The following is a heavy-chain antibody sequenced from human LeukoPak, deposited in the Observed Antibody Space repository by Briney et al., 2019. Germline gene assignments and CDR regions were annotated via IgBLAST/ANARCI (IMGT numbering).Heavy chain of an antibody. J-gene: IGHJ4*02. CDR1: GGSISSGGYY. V-gene: IGHV4-31*03. CDR2: IYYSGST. CDR3: AGYSGTYYELDY. D-gene: IGHD1-26*01. Sequence: SETLSLTCTVSGGSISSGGYYWSWIRQHPGKGLEWIGYIYYSGSTYYNPSLKSRVTMSVDTSENQFSLRLSSVTAADTAVYYCAGYSGTYYELDYWGQGTLVTVSS.